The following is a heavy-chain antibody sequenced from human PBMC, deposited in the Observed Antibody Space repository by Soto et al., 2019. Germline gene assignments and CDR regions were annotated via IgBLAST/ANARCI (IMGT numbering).Heavy chain of an antibody. Sequence: EVQLLESGGGLVQPGGSLRLSCAASGFTFGNYAMIWVRQAPGKGLEWVSTISGGGDGRYYAESVSGGFTISRENSRNTVXXXXXXXXXXXXXXXXXXXXXXXXXXTYCGTGDCHYAVDIWGDGTIVTVTS. J-gene: IGHJ3*02. D-gene: IGHD2-21*02. CDR3: XXXXXXXXXTYCGTGDCHYAVDI. V-gene: IGHV3-23*01. CDR1: GFTFGNYA. CDR2: ISGGGDGR.